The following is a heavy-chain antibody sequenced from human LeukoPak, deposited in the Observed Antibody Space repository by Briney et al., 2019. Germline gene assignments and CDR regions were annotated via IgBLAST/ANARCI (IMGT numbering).Heavy chain of an antibody. CDR1: GFTFSDYA. V-gene: IGHV3-69-1*01. CDR3: ARDPAEADC. Sequence: PGGSLRLSCAASGFTFSDYAMNWVRQAPGKGLEWVSSINSGGNTFYTDSVKGRFAISRDNAKNSLYLQMNSLRAEDTAVYYCARDPAEADCWGQGTLVTVPS. J-gene: IGHJ4*02. CDR2: INSGGNT.